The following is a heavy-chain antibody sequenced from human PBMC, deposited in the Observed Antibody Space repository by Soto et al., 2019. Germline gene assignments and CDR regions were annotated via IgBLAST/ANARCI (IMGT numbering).Heavy chain of an antibody. J-gene: IGHJ4*02. CDR2: TIPMFATA. CDR3: ARGLFGQQWLVGFDT. Sequence: QVHLVQSGAEVKKPGSSVKVSCKASGGSFRNYIFAWVRQAPGQGLEWMGGTIPMFATAQYAQKLQGRVTITADESTSTVYMDLTNLRSDDTAVYYCARGLFGQQWLVGFDTWGQGTLVTVSS. D-gene: IGHD6-19*01. CDR1: GGSFRNYI. V-gene: IGHV1-69*01.